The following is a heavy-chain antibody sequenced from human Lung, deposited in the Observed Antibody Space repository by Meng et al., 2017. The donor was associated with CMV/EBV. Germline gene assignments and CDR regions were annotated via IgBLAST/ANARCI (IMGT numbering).Heavy chain of an antibody. J-gene: IGHJ4*02. CDR1: GYTFTSYA. CDR3: ARDVVVPAALTVRIDY. V-gene: IGHV1-3*01. Sequence: QAQLVQSGAEVKKPGASVKVSCKASGYTFTSYAIHWVRQAPGQRLEWMGWINGGNGKTKYSQKFQGRVTITRDTSASTAYMELSSLRSEDTAVYYCARDVVVPAALTVRIDYWGQGTLVTVSS. D-gene: IGHD2-2*01. CDR2: INGGNGKT.